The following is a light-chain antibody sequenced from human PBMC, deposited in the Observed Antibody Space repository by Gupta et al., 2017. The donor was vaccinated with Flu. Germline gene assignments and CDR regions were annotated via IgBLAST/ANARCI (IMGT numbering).Light chain of an antibody. Sequence: EIVFTQSPGTLSLSPGEGATLSCRASQSVSSTFLAWYQQKPGQAPRLLIFGASSRATGVPDRFSGSGSGTDFTLTISRLEPEDFAVYYCQQYRRSPRTFGQGTKVEIK. J-gene: IGKJ1*01. V-gene: IGKV3-20*01. CDR1: QSVSSTF. CDR2: GAS. CDR3: QQYRRSPRT.